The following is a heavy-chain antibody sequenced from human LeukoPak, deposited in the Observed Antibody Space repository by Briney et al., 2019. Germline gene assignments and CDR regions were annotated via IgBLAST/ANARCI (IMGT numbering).Heavy chain of an antibody. CDR1: GGSISGYY. CDR2: IYNSESI. CDR3: ARDRSSSYTRDWFDP. Sequence: SXTLSLTCTVSGGSISGYYWSWIRQPAGKGLEWIGRIYNSESINYNPSLKSGVTISIEKSKKQFSLKLNSVTAADTAVYYCARDRSSSYTRDWFDPWGQGVLVTVSS. D-gene: IGHD6-13*01. V-gene: IGHV4-4*07. J-gene: IGHJ5*02.